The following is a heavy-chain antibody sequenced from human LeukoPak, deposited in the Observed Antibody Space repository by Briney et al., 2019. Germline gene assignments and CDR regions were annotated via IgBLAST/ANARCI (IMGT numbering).Heavy chain of an antibody. CDR1: GYTFTNYG. CDR2: ISAYNGDT. Sequence: ASVKVSCKASGYTFTNYGISWVRQAPGRGLEWMGWISAYNGDTNYAHTLQGRVTMTTDTSASTAYMELRSLISDDTAVYYCARDSWKGAYLDYWGQGALVTVSS. J-gene: IGHJ4*02. CDR3: ARDSWKGAYLDY. D-gene: IGHD1-1*01. V-gene: IGHV1-18*01.